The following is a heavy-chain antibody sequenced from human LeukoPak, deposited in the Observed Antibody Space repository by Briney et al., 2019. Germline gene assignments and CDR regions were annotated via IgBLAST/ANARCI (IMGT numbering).Heavy chain of an antibody. CDR1: GFTVSSNY. D-gene: IGHD3-16*01. CDR2: IYSGGTT. J-gene: IGHJ4*02. CDR3: AKDVHDYINY. Sequence: GGSLRLSCEASGFTVSSNYMSWVRQAPGKGLEWVSVIYSGGTTYYADSVKGRFTISRDNSKNTLYLQMNSLRTEDTAVYYCAKDVHDYINYWGRGTLVTVSS. V-gene: IGHV3-53*05.